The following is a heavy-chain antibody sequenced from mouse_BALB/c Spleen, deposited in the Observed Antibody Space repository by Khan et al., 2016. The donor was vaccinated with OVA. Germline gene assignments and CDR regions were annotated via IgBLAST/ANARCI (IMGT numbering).Heavy chain of an antibody. J-gene: IGHJ3*01. CDR2: VNPNTDNI. V-gene: IGHV1-26*01. D-gene: IGHD1-2*01. CDR1: GYSFTLYY. CDR3: ARGYGFFAS. Sequence: VQLQQSGPDLVKPGASVKMSCKASGYSFTLYYMSWVKQSHGKSLEWIGRVNPNTDNINYNQEFKGKDKLTVDKTSNTAYMELRSLTSEDSAVYFCARGYGFFASWGPGTLVTVSA.